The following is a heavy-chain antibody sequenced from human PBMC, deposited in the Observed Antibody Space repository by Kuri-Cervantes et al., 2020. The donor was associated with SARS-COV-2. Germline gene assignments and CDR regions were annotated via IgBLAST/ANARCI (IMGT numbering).Heavy chain of an antibody. CDR2: IGSYGVTT. Sequence: GGSLRLSCAASGFTFSSYDMSWVRQAPGKGLEWVAGIGSYGVTTYYADSVKGRFTISRDNSKNTLYLQMNSLRAEGTAVYYCARGGSVDYWGQGTLVTVSS. V-gene: IGHV3-23*01. J-gene: IGHJ4*02. CDR3: ARGGSVDY. CDR1: GFTFSSYD.